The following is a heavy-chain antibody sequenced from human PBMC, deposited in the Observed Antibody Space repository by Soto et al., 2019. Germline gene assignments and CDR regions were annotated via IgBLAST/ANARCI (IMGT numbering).Heavy chain of an antibody. V-gene: IGHV1-2*04. Sequence: ASVKVSCKASGYTFTGYYMHWVRQAPGQGLEWMGWINPNSGGTNYAQKFQGWVTMTRDTSISTAYMELSRLRSDDTAVYYCARESRTAMVHFDYWGQGTLVTSPQ. CDR1: GYTFTGYY. J-gene: IGHJ4*02. CDR3: ARESRTAMVHFDY. CDR2: INPNSGGT. D-gene: IGHD5-18*01.